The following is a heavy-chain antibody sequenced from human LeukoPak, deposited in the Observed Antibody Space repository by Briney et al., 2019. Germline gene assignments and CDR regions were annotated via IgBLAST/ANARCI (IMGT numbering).Heavy chain of an antibody. Sequence: GGSLRLSCAASGFTFSSYAMHWVRQAPGKGLEWVAVMSYDGSNKYYADSVKGRFTISRDNSKNTLYLQMNSLRAEDTAVYYCARDLMEVTAQWGGWFDPWGQGTLVTVSS. V-gene: IGHV3-30*04. J-gene: IGHJ5*02. CDR2: MSYDGSNK. D-gene: IGHD2-21*02. CDR1: GFTFSSYA. CDR3: ARDLMEVTAQWGGWFDP.